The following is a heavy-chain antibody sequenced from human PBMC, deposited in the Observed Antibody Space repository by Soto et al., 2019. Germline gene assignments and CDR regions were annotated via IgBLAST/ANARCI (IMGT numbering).Heavy chain of an antibody. CDR1: GFTFSSYA. V-gene: IGHV3-23*01. CDR2: ISGSGGST. J-gene: IGHJ4*02. D-gene: IGHD3-10*01. Sequence: EVQLLESGGGLVQPGGSLRLSCAASGFTFSSYAMSWVRQAPGKGLEWVSAISGSGGSTYYADSVKGRFTISRDNSKNTLCLQMNSLRAEDTAVYYCAKDPLWFGELLADYWGQGTLVTVSS. CDR3: AKDPLWFGELLADY.